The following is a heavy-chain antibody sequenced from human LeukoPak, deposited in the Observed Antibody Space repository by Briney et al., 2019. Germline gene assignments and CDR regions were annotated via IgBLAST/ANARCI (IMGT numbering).Heavy chain of an antibody. Sequence: GGSLRLSCAASGFTFSSYWMHWVRQAPGKGLVWVSRINSDGSSTSYADSVKGRFTISRDNAKNTLYLQMNSLRAEDTAVYYCARDYDYYDSSGYPYYYGMDVWAKGPRSPSP. CDR1: GFTFSSYW. V-gene: IGHV3-74*01. CDR2: INSDGSST. J-gene: IGHJ6*02. D-gene: IGHD3-22*01. CDR3: ARDYDYYDSSGYPYYYGMDV.